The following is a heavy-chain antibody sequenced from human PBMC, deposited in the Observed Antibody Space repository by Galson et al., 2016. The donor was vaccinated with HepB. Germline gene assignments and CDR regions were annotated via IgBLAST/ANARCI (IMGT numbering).Heavy chain of an antibody. J-gene: IGHJ4*02. CDR1: GYTFISYS. D-gene: IGHD3-16*02. Sequence: SCKASGYTFISYSINWVRQAPGQGLGWMGWISPYNGNTNYAQKFQGRVTMTTDTSTSTAYMEVRSLRSDDAAVYYCARDEQSCGSYRYFGYWGQGTLVTVSS. V-gene: IGHV1-18*01. CDR3: ARDEQSCGSYRYFGY. CDR2: ISPYNGNT.